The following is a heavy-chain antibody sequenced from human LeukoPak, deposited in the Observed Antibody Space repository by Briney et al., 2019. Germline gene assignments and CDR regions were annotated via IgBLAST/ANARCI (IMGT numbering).Heavy chain of an antibody. CDR1: GYSFTSHY. V-gene: IGHV7-4-1*02. CDR2: INTNTGEP. D-gene: IGHD3-16*02. CDR3: ARAYQPLGGLSFPDS. J-gene: IGHJ5*01. Sequence: GASVKVSCKASGYSFTSHYMHWVRQAPGQGLEWMGWINTNTGEPTYAQGFTGRFVFSLDTSVTTAYLQISSLKAEDTAVYYCARAYQPLGGLSFPDSWGQGTLVTVSS.